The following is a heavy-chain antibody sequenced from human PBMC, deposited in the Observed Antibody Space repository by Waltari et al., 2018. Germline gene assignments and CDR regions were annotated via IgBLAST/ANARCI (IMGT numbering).Heavy chain of an antibody. V-gene: IGHV3-23*01. CDR2: SSGSGGST. D-gene: IGHD1-26*01. CDR3: AKGLRVGAYYFDY. CDR1: GFTVIVYS. J-gene: IGHJ4*02. Sequence: EVQLLESGGGLVQPGGSLRLSCAASGFTVIVYSFSLVRKAPGKGLEWVSASSGSGGSTYYADSVKGRFTISRDNSKNTLYLQMNSLRAEDTAVYYCAKGLRVGAYYFDYWGQGTLVTVSS.